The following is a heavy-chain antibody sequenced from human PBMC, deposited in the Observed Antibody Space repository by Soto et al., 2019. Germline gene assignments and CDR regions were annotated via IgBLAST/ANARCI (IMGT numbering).Heavy chain of an antibody. V-gene: IGHV1-8*01. D-gene: IGHD3-3*01. CDR3: AGPWSEK. CDR2: MNPNSGNT. CDR1: GYTFSIYN. Sequence: QVQLVQSGAEVKKPGASVKVSCKASGYTFSIYNINWVRQATGQGLEWMGWMNPNSGNTVYAQRFQGRLTMTRDTSTTAAYLELSSLRSEDTAVYYCAGPWSEKWGQGTLVTVSS. J-gene: IGHJ4*02.